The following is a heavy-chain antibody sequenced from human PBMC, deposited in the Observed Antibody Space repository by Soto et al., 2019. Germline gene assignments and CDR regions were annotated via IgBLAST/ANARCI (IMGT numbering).Heavy chain of an antibody. CDR1: GGTFSSYA. D-gene: IGHD3-10*01. CDR3: ARVEGLVLLLSHGMDV. V-gene: IGHV1-69*13. Sequence: SVNVSCKASGGTFSSYAISWVRQAPGQGLEWMGGIIPIFGTSNYAQKFQGRVTITADESTSTAYMELSSLRSEDTAVYYCARVEGLVLLLSHGMDVWGHGTTIPVS. CDR2: IIPIFGTS. J-gene: IGHJ6*02.